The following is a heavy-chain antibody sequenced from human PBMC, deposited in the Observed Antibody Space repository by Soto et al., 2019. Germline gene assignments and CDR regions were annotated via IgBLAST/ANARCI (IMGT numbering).Heavy chain of an antibody. CDR1: GFTFSTYG. Sequence: PGGSLRLSCAASGFTFSTYGMHWVRQAPGKGLEWVAVIWYDGSKKFCADSVKDRFIISRDSSKNTLYLQMNSLRAEDTAVYYCAKGSASGVPYYFDYWGQGTLVTVSS. V-gene: IGHV3-33*06. CDR2: IWYDGSKK. CDR3: AKGSASGVPYYFDY. D-gene: IGHD6-13*01. J-gene: IGHJ4*02.